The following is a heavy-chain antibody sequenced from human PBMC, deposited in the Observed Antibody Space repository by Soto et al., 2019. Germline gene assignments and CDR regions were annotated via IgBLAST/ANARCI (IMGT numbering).Heavy chain of an antibody. CDR3: AKDRGIDYGDQLDY. CDR1: GFTFSTCA. D-gene: IGHD4-17*01. V-gene: IGHV3-23*01. Sequence: EVQLLDSGGGLVQPGGSLRLSCAASGFTFSTCAMSWVRQAPGKGLELVSAIRGSGGRTYYADSVKGRFTISRDNSKNTLFLQMFSLRAEDTAVYYCAKDRGIDYGDQLDYWGQGTLVTVCS. J-gene: IGHJ4*02. CDR2: IRGSGGRT.